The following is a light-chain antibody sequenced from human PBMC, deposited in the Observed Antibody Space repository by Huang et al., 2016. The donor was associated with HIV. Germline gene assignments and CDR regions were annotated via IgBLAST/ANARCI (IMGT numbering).Light chain of an antibody. CDR3: QQYGSSPLT. CDR1: QSLSSSY. CDR2: DAS. V-gene: IGKV3D-20*01. Sequence: EIVLTQSPATLSLSPGERATLSCGASQSLSSSYLAWYQQKPGLAPRLRSYDASNRATGIPDRFSGSGSGTDFTLTISRLEPEDFAVYYCQQYGSSPLTFGGGTKVEIK. J-gene: IGKJ4*01.